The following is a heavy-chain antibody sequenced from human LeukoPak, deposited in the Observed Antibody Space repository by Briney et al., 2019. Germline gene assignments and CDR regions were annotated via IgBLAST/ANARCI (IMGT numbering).Heavy chain of an antibody. CDR3: ARVAVVVPAATRGGWFDP. D-gene: IGHD2-2*01. J-gene: IGHJ5*02. CDR1: GGSFSGYY. V-gene: IGHV4-34*01. CDR2: INHSGST. Sequence: SETLSLTCAVYGGSFSGYYWSWIRQPPGKGLEWIGEINHSGSTNYNPSLKSRVIISVDTSKNQFSLKLSSVTAADTAVYYCARVAVVVPAATRGGWFDPWGQGTLVTVSS.